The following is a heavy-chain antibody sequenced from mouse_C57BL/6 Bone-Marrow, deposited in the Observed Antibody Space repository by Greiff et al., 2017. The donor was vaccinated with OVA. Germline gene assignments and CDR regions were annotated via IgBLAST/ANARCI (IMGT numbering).Heavy chain of an antibody. D-gene: IGHD1-1*01. Sequence: QVQLQQSGPELVKPGASVKISCKASGYAFSSSWMNWVKQRPGKGLEWIGLIYPGDGDTNYNGKFKGKATLTADKSSSTAYMQLSSLTSEDSAVSFDAGVDYYGISYCWDYWGQGTTLTVSS. V-gene: IGHV1-82*01. CDR2: IYPGDGDT. J-gene: IGHJ2*01. CDR1: GYAFSSSW. CDR3: AGVDYYGISYCWDY.